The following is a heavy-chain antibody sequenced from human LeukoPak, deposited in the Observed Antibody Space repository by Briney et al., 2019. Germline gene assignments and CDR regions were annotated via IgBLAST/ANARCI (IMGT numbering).Heavy chain of an antibody. CDR2: FYYIGST. J-gene: IGHJ4*02. V-gene: IGHV4-59*08. D-gene: IGHD3-10*01. Sequence: SETLSLTCTVSGGSINNYYWSWIRQPPGKGLEWIGYFYYIGSTNYNPSLNSRVTMSVDTSKNQFSLKLSSVTASDTAVYYCARTSPMVRGVIDFDYWGQGALVTVSS. CDR1: GGSINNYY. CDR3: ARTSPMVRGVIDFDY.